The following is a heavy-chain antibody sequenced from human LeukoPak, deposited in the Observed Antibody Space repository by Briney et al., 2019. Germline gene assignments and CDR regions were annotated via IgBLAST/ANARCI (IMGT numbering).Heavy chain of an antibody. CDR3: ARENYYYYYMDV. CDR1: GGSFSGYY. J-gene: IGHJ6*03. CDR2: INHSGST. Sequence: SETLSLTCAVYGGSFSGYYWSWIRQPPGKGLEWIGEINHSGSTNYNPSLKSRVTMSVDTSKNQFSLKLSSVTAADTAVYYCARENYYYYYMDVWGKGTTVTISS. V-gene: IGHV4-34*01.